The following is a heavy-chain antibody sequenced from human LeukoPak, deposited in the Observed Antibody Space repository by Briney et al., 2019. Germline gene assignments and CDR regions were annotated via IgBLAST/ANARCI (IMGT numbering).Heavy chain of an antibody. CDR2: ISNDGSNK. J-gene: IGHJ4*02. CDR3: ATWSYSFGFDY. CDR1: GFTFSSYA. V-gene: IGHV3-30*04. Sequence: PGGSLRLSCAASGFTFSSYAMHWVRQAPGKGLEWVAVISNDGSNKYYADSVKGRFTISRDNSKNTLYLQMNSLRAEDTAVYYCATWSYSFGFDYWGQGTLVTVTS. D-gene: IGHD1-26*01.